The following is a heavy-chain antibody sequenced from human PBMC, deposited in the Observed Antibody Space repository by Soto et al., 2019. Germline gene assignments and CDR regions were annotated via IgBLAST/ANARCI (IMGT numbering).Heavy chain of an antibody. CDR3: AEDGGRERYVGNWFDP. CDR2: IIPICGTR. Sequence: QVQLVQSGAEVKQPGSSVKVSCKASGGTFSNYAINWVRQAPGQGLEWLARIIPICGTRDYAQKVQGRVTITADDSTTTAYMERSSLRSDDTAVYYCAEDGGRERYVGNWFDPWGQGTLVTVPS. CDR1: GGTFSNYA. V-gene: IGHV1-69*15. J-gene: IGHJ5*02. D-gene: IGHD2-15*01.